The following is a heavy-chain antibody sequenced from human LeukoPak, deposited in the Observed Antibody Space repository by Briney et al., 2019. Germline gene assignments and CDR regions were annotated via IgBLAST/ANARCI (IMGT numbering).Heavy chain of an antibody. CDR3: ARAFGLGITMIVGYYFDY. D-gene: IGHD3-22*01. CDR2: INPNSGGT. Sequence: GASVKVSCKASGYSFSNHGISWVRQAPGQGLDWMGWINPNSGGTNYAQKFQGRVTMTRDTSISTAYMELSRLRSDDTAVYYCARAFGLGITMIVGYYFDYWGQGTLVTVSS. CDR1: GYSFSNHG. V-gene: IGHV1-2*02. J-gene: IGHJ4*02.